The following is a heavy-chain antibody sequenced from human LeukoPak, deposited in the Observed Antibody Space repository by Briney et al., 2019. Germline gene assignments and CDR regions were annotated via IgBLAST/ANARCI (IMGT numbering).Heavy chain of an antibody. CDR3: AKHTGTTSYFDY. D-gene: IGHD1-7*01. J-gene: IGHJ4*02. CDR2: IIPIFGTA. CDR1: GGTFSSYA. Sequence: ASVKVSCKASGGTFSSYAISWVRQAPGQGLEWMGGIIPIFGTANHAQKFQGRVTITTDESTSTAYMELSSLRSEDTAVYYCAKHTGTTSYFDYWGQGTLVTVSS. V-gene: IGHV1-69*05.